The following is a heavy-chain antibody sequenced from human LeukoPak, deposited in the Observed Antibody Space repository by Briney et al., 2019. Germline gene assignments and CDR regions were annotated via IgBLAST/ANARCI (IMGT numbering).Heavy chain of an antibody. D-gene: IGHD2-21*02. CDR3: ARLNCGGDCYLIARSGYFDY. J-gene: IGHJ4*02. V-gene: IGHV4-39*01. CDR2: VYYSGST. CDR1: GGSISSSNYY. Sequence: SETLSLTCTVSGGSISSSNYYWGWIRQPPGRGLEWIGSVYYSGSTFYNPPLKSRITISVDTSKNQFSLKLSSVTAADSAVFYCARLNCGGDCYLIARSGYFDYWGQGTLVTVS.